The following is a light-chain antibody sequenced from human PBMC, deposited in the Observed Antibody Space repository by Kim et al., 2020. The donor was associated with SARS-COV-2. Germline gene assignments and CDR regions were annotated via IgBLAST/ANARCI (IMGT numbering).Light chain of an antibody. Sequence: DVVMTQSPLSLPVTLGQPASISCRSSQSLVHSDGNTYLNWLQQKPVQSPRRLMYLVSNRDSGVPDRFSGSGSGTDFTLKISRVEAEDIAIDYCMQATHWSYTFGQGTKLEI. CDR2: LVS. J-gene: IGKJ2*01. V-gene: IGKV2-30*02. CDR3: MQATHWSYT. CDR1: QSLVHSDGNTY.